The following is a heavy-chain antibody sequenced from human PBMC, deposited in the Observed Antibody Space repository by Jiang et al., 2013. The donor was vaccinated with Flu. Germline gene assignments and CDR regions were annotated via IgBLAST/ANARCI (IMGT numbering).Heavy chain of an antibody. D-gene: IGHD3-16*01. V-gene: IGHV3-74*01. J-gene: IGHJ4*02. CDR1: GFTFNSNT. CDR2: INRDGSRT. CDR3: AKDFGGPDDS. Sequence: GGLVQPGGSLRLSCAASGFTFNSNTMVWVRQLPGKGLVWVSRINRDGSRTDSADSVKGRFTISRDNAKNTLYLQMNSLTAEDTAVYYCAKDFGGPDDSWGQGTLVTVSS.